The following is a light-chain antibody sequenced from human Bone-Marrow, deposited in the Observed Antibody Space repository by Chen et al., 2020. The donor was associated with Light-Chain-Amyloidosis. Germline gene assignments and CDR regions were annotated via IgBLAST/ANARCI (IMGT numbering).Light chain of an antibody. J-gene: IGLJ2*01. V-gene: IGLV3-25*03. CDR2: RDT. Sequence: SYELTHPPSVSVSPGQTARITCSGDDLPTKYAYWYQQNPGQAPVLVIHRDTERPSAISERFSGSSSGTTATLTISGVQAEDEADYHCQSADSSGTYEVIFGGGTKLTVL. CDR3: QSADSSGTYEVI. CDR1: DLPTKY.